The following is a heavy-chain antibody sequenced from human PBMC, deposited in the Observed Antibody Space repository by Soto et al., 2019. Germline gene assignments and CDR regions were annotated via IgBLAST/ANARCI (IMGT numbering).Heavy chain of an antibody. CDR2: SKNKANGYTM. CDR3: VIVGGTS. D-gene: IGHD3-3*01. V-gene: IGHV3-72*01. Sequence: EVQVVESGGGLVQPGGSLRLSCAVSGLTFSDYYFDWVRQSPGKGLEWVGRSKNKANGYTMEYAASVKGRFTISRDDSKNSVFLQMSSLRTEDTAVYYCVIVGGTSWGHGTKVTVPS. J-gene: IGHJ3*01. CDR1: GLTFSDYY.